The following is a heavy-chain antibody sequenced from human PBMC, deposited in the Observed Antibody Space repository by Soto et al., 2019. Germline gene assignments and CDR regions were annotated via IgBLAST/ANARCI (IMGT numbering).Heavy chain of an antibody. J-gene: IGHJ5*02. CDR2: IIPIFGTA. D-gene: IGHD3-3*01. Sequence: SVKVSCKASGGTFSSYAISWVRQAPGQGLEWMGGIIPIFGTANYAQKFQGRVTITADKSTSTAYMELSSLRSEDTAVYYCARDLGGAIWSGYYTGMGWLDPWGQGTLVTVSS. CDR1: GGTFSSYA. V-gene: IGHV1-69*06. CDR3: ARDLGGAIWSGYYTGMGWLDP.